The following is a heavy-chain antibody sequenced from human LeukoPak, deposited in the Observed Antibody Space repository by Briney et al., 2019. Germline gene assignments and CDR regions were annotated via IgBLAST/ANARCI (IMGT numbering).Heavy chain of an antibody. J-gene: IGHJ4*02. CDR1: GFTFSSYA. D-gene: IGHD6-13*01. CDR2: ISGSGGST. V-gene: IGHV3-23*01. CDR3: ANRRVYSSGFDY. Sequence: GGSLRLSCAASGFTFSSYATSWVRQAPGKGLEWVSAISGSGGSTYYADSVKGRFTISRDNSKNTLYLQMNSLRAEDTAVYYCANRRVYSSGFDYWGQGTLVTVSS.